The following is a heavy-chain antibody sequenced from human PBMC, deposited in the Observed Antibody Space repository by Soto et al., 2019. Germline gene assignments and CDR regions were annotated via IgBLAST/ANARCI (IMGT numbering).Heavy chain of an antibody. V-gene: IGHV4-4*02. CDR3: VRDEAHYDILTGSSLGRAFDI. CDR1: NTSISSSNW. Sequence: QVQLQESGPSLVKPSGTLSLTCVITNTSISSSNWWSWVRQAPGKGLEWIGEIYHTGRTNYAPSLKSRVTMSIDKSNNRLSLRLTSLTAADTAVYYCVRDEAHYDILTGSSLGRAFDIWGQGTMVTVSS. D-gene: IGHD3-9*01. J-gene: IGHJ3*02. CDR2: IYHTGRT.